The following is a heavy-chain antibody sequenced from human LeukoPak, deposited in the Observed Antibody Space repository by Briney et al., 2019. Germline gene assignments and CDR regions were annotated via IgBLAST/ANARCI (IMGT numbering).Heavy chain of an antibody. CDR2: ISSGSTI. D-gene: IGHD6-13*01. Sequence: PGGSLRLSCAASGFTFSDYYMSWIRQAPGKGLEWVSYISSGSTIYYADSVKGRFTISRDNAKNSLYLQMNSLRAEDTAVYYCARGSSSSWYGVSWGQGTLVTVSS. J-gene: IGHJ5*02. V-gene: IGHV3-11*04. CDR1: GFTFSDYY. CDR3: ARGSSSSWYGVS.